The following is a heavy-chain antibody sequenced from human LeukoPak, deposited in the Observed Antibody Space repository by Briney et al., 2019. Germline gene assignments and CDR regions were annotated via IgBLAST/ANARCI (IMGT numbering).Heavy chain of an antibody. CDR1: GFTFSSYG. CDR2: IWYDGSKK. Sequence: GGFLRLSCAASGFTFSSYGMHWVRQAPGKGLEWVAVIWYDGSKKHYADSVKGRFTISRDNSKNTLYLQMNSLRAEDTAVYYCANSYYDSSGYYTQHWGQGTLVTVSS. D-gene: IGHD3-22*01. J-gene: IGHJ1*01. CDR3: ANSYYDSSGYYTQH. V-gene: IGHV3-33*06.